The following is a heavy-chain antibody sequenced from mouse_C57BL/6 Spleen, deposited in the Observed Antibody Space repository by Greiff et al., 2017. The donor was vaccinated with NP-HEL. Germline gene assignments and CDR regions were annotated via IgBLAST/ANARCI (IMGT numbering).Heavy chain of an antibody. CDR3: ARWYYGSSYDAMDY. V-gene: IGHV5-17*01. D-gene: IGHD1-1*01. CDR1: GFTFSDYG. CDR2: ISSGSSTI. J-gene: IGHJ4*01. Sequence: EVMLVESGGGLVKPGGSLKLSCAASGFTFSDYGMHWVRQAPEKGLEWVAYISSGSSTIYYADTVKGRFTISRDNAKNTLFLQMTSLRSEDTAMYYCARWYYGSSYDAMDYWGQGTSVTVSS.